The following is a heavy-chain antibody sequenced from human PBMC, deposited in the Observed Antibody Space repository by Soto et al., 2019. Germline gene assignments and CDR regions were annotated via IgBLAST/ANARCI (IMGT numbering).Heavy chain of an antibody. CDR1: GYTFTGYY. Sequence: SVKVSCKASGYTFTGYYMHWVRQAPGQGLEWMGWINPNSGGTNYAQKFQGRVTMTRDTSISTAYMELSRLRSDDTAVYYCARDYDDSSGYGYWGQGTLVTVSS. CDR3: ARDYDDSSGYGY. V-gene: IGHV1-2*02. D-gene: IGHD3-22*01. J-gene: IGHJ4*02. CDR2: INPNSGGT.